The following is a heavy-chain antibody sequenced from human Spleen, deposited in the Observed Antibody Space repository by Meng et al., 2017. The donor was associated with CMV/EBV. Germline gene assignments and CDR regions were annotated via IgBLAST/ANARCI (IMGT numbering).Heavy chain of an antibody. CDR1: GYTFTVYY. CDR2: INTYSGGT. V-gene: IGHV1-2*02. J-gene: IGHJ4*02. D-gene: IGHD5-24*01. CDR3: ASPSGATTAFDY. Sequence: ASVKVSCKTSGYTFTVYYMHWVRQAPGQGLEWMGCINTYSGGTNYAQNFQGSVTMTRDTSISTAYMELSRLRSDDTAVYYCASPSGATTAFDYWGQGTLVTVSS.